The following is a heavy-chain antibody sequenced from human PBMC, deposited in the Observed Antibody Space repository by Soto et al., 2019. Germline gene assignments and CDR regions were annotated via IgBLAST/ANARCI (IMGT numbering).Heavy chain of an antibody. CDR3: TTDSYSTIIIVRFDY. CDR2: IKSKTDGGTT. D-gene: IGHD3-22*01. V-gene: IGHV3-15*07. J-gene: IGHJ4*01. Sequence: GSLGLSCAASGFTFSNAGINWFRQAPEKGLEWVGRIKSKTDGGTTDYAEPVKGRFAISRDDSNNMVYLQMSSLKIEDPAVYYSTTDSYSTIIIVRFDYWGHGTLDTVSS. CDR1: GFTFSNAG.